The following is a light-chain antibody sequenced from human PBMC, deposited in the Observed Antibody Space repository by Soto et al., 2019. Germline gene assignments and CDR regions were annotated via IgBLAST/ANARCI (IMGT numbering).Light chain of an antibody. Sequence: DIQMTQSPSSLSASIRDRVTITCRASHFISDYLNWYQQRPGTAPKLIVHSASSLQSGVPSRFSGSESGTDFTLTITSLQPEDTATYFCQQTYSTPISFGQGTRMEIK. J-gene: IGKJ5*01. CDR1: HFISDY. V-gene: IGKV1-39*01. CDR3: QQTYSTPIS. CDR2: SAS.